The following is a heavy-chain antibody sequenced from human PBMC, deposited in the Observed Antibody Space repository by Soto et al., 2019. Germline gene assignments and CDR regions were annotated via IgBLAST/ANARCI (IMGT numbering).Heavy chain of an antibody. D-gene: IGHD2-15*01. CDR1: GFTFSNYG. V-gene: IGHV3-30*18. CDR2: ISYDGSHK. CDR3: AKDGAPRYCSRSSCHPAGAY. J-gene: IGHJ4*02. Sequence: ESVGGVVQPGRSLRLSCAGSGFTFSNYGLHWVRQAPGKGLEWVAVISYDGSHKYYADSVKGRFTISRDNSNNMLYLQMDSLRAEATAVYYCAKDGAPRYCSRSSCHPAGAYWGQGTLVTVSS.